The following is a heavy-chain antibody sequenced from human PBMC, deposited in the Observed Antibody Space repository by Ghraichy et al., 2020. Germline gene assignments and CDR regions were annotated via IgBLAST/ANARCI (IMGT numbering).Heavy chain of an antibody. J-gene: IGHJ4*02. Sequence: SETLSLTCTVSGGSISSYYWSWIRQPPGKGLEWIGYIYYSGSTNYKPSLKSRVTISVDTSKNQFSLKLSSVTAADTAVYYCARGYSRYSYGYSVDYWGQGTLVTVSS. D-gene: IGHD5-18*01. CDR2: IYYSGST. CDR3: ARGYSRYSYGYSVDY. CDR1: GGSISSYY. V-gene: IGHV4-59*01.